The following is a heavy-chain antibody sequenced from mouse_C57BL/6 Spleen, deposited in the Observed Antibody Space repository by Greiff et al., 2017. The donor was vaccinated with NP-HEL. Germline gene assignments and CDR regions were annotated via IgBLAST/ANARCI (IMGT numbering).Heavy chain of an antibody. CDR2: IHPNSGST. CDR1: GYTFTSYW. Sequence: QVQLQQPGAELVKPGASVKLSCKASGYTFTSYWMHWVKQRPGQGLEWIGMIHPNSGSTNYNEKFKSKATLTVDKSSSTAYMQLSSLTSEDSAVYYCASTVTTVVAKPAWFAYWGQGTLVTVSA. J-gene: IGHJ3*01. CDR3: ASTVTTVVAKPAWFAY. D-gene: IGHD1-1*01. V-gene: IGHV1-64*01.